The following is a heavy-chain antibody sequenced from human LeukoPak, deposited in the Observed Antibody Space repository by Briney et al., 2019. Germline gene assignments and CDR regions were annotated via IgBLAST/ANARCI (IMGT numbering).Heavy chain of an antibody. J-gene: IGHJ3*02. V-gene: IGHV3-23*01. Sequence: GGSLRLSCAASGFTFSSYAMSWVRQAPGKGLEWVSAISGSGGSTYYADSVKGRFTISRDNSKNTLYLQMSSLRAEDTAVYYCAKVEWLFLFAFDIWGQGTMVTVSS. D-gene: IGHD3-3*01. CDR1: GFTFSSYA. CDR2: ISGSGGST. CDR3: AKVEWLFLFAFDI.